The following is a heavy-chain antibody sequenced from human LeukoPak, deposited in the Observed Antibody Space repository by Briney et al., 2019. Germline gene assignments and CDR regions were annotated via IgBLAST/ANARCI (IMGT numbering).Heavy chain of an antibody. CDR3: ARGANVVVTAMGEIDY. D-gene: IGHD2-21*02. CDR2: IVYSGST. V-gene: IGHV4-34*01. CDR1: GGSFDGYS. J-gene: IGHJ4*02. Sequence: PSETLSLTCAVFGGSFDGYSWTWIRQSPEKGLEWIGEIVYSGSTNYNPSLKSRGTISVDTSKNQFSLKLSSVTAAGTAVYYCARGANVVVTAMGEIDYWGQGTLVTVSS.